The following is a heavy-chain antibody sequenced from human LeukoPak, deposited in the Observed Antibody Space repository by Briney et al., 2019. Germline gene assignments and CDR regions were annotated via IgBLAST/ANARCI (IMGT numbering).Heavy chain of an antibody. CDR1: GFTFSSYA. Sequence: QPGGSLRLSCAASGFTFSSYAMTWVRQAPGKGLEWVSAISGSGSSTYYADSVKGRFTISRDNSKNMLYLQMNSLRAEDTAIYYCANNYLLGSNYWGQGTLVTVSS. CDR2: ISGSGSST. J-gene: IGHJ4*02. D-gene: IGHD1-7*01. CDR3: ANNYLLGSNY. V-gene: IGHV3-23*01.